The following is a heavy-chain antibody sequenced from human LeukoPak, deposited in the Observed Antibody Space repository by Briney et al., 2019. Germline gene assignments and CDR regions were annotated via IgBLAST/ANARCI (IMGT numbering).Heavy chain of an antibody. CDR3: AREGSYCVGGDCYSYF. J-gene: IGHJ4*02. CDR1: GYRFISNY. Sequence: ASVTVSCKASGYRFISNYIQWVRQAPGLGPEWMGWMHPGNGNTRYAEKFQGRVTMTRDTSINTAYMDLSNLRSDDTAVYYCAREGSYCVGGDCYSYFWGQGTLITVSS. CDR2: MHPGNGNT. V-gene: IGHV1-2*02. D-gene: IGHD2-21*02.